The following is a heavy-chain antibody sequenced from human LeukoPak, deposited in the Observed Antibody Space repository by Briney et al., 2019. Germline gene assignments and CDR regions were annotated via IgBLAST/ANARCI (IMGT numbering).Heavy chain of an antibody. D-gene: IGHD5-18*01. CDR1: GFTFSSYD. Sequence: GGSLRLSCAASGFTFSSYDMHWVRQATGKGLEWVSAIGTAGDTYYPGSVKGRFTISRENAKNSLYLQMNSLRAGDTAVYYCARGYSYGPFDYWGQGTLVTVSS. CDR2: IGTAGDT. J-gene: IGHJ4*02. CDR3: ARGYSYGPFDY. V-gene: IGHV3-13*01.